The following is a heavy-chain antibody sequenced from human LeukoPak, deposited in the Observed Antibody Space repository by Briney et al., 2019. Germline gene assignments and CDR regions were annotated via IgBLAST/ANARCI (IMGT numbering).Heavy chain of an antibody. Sequence: SETLSLTCTVSGVSISSYYWSWIRQPPGKGLEWIGYIYYSGSTNYNPSLKSRVTISVDTSKNQFSLKLSSVTAADTAVYYCAREGGGWAFDIWGQGTMVTVSS. CDR3: AREGGGWAFDI. V-gene: IGHV4-59*01. CDR2: IYYSGST. CDR1: GVSISSYY. J-gene: IGHJ3*02. D-gene: IGHD3-16*01.